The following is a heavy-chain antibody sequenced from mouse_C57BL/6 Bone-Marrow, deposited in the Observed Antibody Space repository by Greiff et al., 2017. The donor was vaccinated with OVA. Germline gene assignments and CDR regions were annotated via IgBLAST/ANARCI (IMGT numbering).Heavy chain of an antibody. CDR3: APHYYGSSYGAY. CDR2: IYPGDGDT. V-gene: IGHV1-82*01. J-gene: IGHJ3*01. CDR1: GYAFSSSW. Sequence: QVQLQQSGPELVKPGASVKISCKASGYAFSSSWMNWVKQRPGKGLEWIGRIYPGDGDTNYNGKFKGKATLTADKSSSTAYMQLSSLTSEDSAVYFGAPHYYGSSYGAYWGQGTLVTVSA. D-gene: IGHD1-1*01.